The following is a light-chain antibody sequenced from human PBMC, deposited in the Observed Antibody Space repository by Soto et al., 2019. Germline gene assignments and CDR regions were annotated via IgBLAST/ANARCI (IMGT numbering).Light chain of an antibody. CDR3: NSYSSNNTYF. Sequence: QSALTQPASVSGSPGQAITISFSGTSSDVGAFNYVSWYQQHPGKAPKLMIYDVPNRPAGVSNRFSGSKSGNTASLTISGLRAEDEADYYCNSYSSNNTYFFGTGTKLTVL. CDR1: SSDVGAFNY. V-gene: IGLV2-14*03. J-gene: IGLJ1*01. CDR2: DVP.